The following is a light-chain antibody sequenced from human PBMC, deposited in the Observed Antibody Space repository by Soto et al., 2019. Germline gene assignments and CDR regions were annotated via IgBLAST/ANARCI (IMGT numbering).Light chain of an antibody. CDR3: QQYNNWPRGT. CDR2: GAS. Sequence: EIVMTQSPATLSVSPGERATLSCRASQSVSSNLAWYHQKPAQAPRLLIYGASTRATGIPARFSGSGSGTEFTLTISSLQSEDFAVYYCQQYNNWPRGTFGQGTKLEIK. J-gene: IGKJ2*02. CDR1: QSVSSN. V-gene: IGKV3-15*01.